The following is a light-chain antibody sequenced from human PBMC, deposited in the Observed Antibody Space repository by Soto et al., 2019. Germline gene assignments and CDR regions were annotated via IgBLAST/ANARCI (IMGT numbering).Light chain of an antibody. V-gene: IGLV2-14*01. CDR3: SSYTSSSTVVV. CDR1: SSDVGGYNF. Sequence: QSVLTQPASVSGSPGQSITISCTGTSSDVGGYNFVSWYQQHPGKAPKLMIFEVNNRPSGLSNRFSGSKSGNTASLTISGLQAEDEAEYYCSSYTSSSTVVVFGGGTKLTVL. J-gene: IGLJ2*01. CDR2: EVN.